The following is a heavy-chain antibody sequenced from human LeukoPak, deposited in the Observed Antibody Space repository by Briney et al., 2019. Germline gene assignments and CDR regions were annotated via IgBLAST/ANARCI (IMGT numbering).Heavy chain of an antibody. Sequence: GGSLRLSCAASGFTFSSYAMSWVRKAPGKGLEWVSAISGSGGSTYYADSVKGRFTISRDNSKNTLYLQMNSLRAEDTAVYYCAKQVVVVPAARDAFDIWGQGTMVTVSS. CDR3: AKQVVVVPAARDAFDI. CDR1: GFTFSSYA. J-gene: IGHJ3*02. CDR2: ISGSGGST. D-gene: IGHD2-2*01. V-gene: IGHV3-23*01.